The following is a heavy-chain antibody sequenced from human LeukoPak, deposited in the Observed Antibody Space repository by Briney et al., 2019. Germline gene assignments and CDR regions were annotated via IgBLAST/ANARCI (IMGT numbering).Heavy chain of an antibody. V-gene: IGHV3-7*01. CDR2: IKQDGSEK. D-gene: IGHD1-7*01. CDR1: GFTFSSYW. J-gene: IGHJ5*02. CDR3: ASEGNYSLSFDP. Sequence: GGPLRLSCAASGFTFSSYWMSWVRQVPGKGLEWVANIKQDGSEKYYVDSVKGRFTISRDNAKNSLYLQMNSLRAEDTAVYYCASEGNYSLSFDPWGQGTLVTVSS.